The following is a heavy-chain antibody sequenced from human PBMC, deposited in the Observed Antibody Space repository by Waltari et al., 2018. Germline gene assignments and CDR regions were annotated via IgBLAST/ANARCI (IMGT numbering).Heavy chain of an antibody. D-gene: IGHD1-26*01. V-gene: IGHV1-69*14. J-gene: IGHJ6*03. CDR2: IIPIFGTA. Sequence: QVQLVQSGAEVKKPGSSVKVSCKASGGTFSSYAISWVRQAPGQGLEWMGGIIPIFGTANYAQKFQGRVTITADKSTSTAYMELSSLRSEDTAVYYCASGPRWEPPGYYYYYMDVWGKGTTVTVSS. CDR3: ASGPRWEPPGYYYYYMDV. CDR1: GGTFSSYA.